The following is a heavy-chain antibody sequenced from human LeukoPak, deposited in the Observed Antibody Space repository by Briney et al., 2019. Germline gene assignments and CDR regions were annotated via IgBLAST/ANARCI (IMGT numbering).Heavy chain of an antibody. V-gene: IGHV1-18*01. CDR1: GYTFTSYG. J-gene: IGHJ4*02. Sequence: GASVKVSCKASGYTFTSYGISWVRQAPGQGLEWMGWISAHNGNTNYAQKLQGRVTMTTDTSTSTAYMELRSLRSDDTAVYYCARDEAVLWFGELLNYWGQGTLVTVSS. CDR3: ARDEAVLWFGELLNY. CDR2: ISAHNGNT. D-gene: IGHD3-10*01.